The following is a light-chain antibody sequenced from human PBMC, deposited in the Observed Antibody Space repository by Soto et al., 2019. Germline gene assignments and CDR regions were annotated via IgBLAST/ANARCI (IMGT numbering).Light chain of an antibody. V-gene: IGKV1-5*03. CDR2: EAS. CDR3: QQYNSYSKA. Sequence: IQLTQSPSTLSASVGDRVTITCRASQSISTWLAWYQQKSGKAPKLLIYEASSLGSGVPSRFSGSGSGTEFTLTISSLQPDDFATYYCQQYNSYSKAFGQGTKVDIK. CDR1: QSISTW. J-gene: IGKJ1*01.